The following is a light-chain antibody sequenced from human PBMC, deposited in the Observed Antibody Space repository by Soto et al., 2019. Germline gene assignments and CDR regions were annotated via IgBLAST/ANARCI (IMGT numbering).Light chain of an antibody. CDR3: QQYNNWPRT. CDR2: AVS. CDR1: QSVSSN. V-gene: IGKV3-15*01. Sequence: EIVMTQSPATLSASPGERATLSCRASQSVSSNLAWYQQKPGKAPRLLIYAVSTRATGVPARFSGSGSGTEFTLTISSLQSEDFAIYYCQQYNNWPRTFGQGTKVEIK. J-gene: IGKJ1*01.